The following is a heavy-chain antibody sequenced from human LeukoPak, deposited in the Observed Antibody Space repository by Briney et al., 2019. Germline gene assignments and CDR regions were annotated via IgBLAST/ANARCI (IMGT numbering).Heavy chain of an antibody. CDR1: GFIFRAYG. CDR3: VKGSMDSVAGSFEY. Sequence: GGSLRLSCAASGFIFRAYGMHWVRQTPGKGLEWVAFIRDDGTHKYYVDSVNGRFTIPRDNSKNMLYLQMNNLRVDDRGVYYCVKGSMDSVAGSFEYWGQGALLTVSS. J-gene: IGHJ4*02. D-gene: IGHD6-19*01. V-gene: IGHV3-30*02. CDR2: IRDDGTHK.